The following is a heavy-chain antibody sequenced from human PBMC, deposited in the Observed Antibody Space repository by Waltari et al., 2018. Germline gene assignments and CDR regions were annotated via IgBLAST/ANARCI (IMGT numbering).Heavy chain of an antibody. Sequence: EVQLVESGGGLIQPGGSLRLSCAASGFIVSSKYMCWVRQAPGKGLEWISVIYSGGSTYYADSVKGRFTISRDNSKNTVFLQMNSLRAEDTAVYYCAREVGDWSDALGYWGQGTLVTVSS. J-gene: IGHJ4*02. V-gene: IGHV3-53*01. D-gene: IGHD1-1*01. CDR2: IYSGGST. CDR3: AREVGDWSDALGY. CDR1: GFIVSSKY.